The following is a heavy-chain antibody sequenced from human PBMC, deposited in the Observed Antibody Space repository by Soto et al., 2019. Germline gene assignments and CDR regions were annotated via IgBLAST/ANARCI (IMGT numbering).Heavy chain of an antibody. CDR3: ARNYDFWSGYSYYSDY. D-gene: IGHD3-3*01. CDR1: GFTFSSYS. CDR2: ISYDGSNK. Sequence: GGSLILSCAASGFTFSSYSMHWVRQAPGKGLEWVAVISYDGSNKYYADSVKGRFTISRDNSKNTLYLQMNSLKAEDTAVYYCARNYDFWSGYSYYSDYWGQGTLVTVSS. J-gene: IGHJ4*02. V-gene: IGHV3-30-3*01.